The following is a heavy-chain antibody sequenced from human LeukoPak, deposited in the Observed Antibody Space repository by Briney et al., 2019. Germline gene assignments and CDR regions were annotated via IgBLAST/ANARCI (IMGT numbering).Heavy chain of an antibody. CDR2: IYPTGSS. J-gene: IGHJ2*01. Sequence: PSETLSLTCTVSGGSISSYYWGWIRQPAEKGLEWIGRIYPTGSSDYNPPLKSRVTMSIDTSRNQFSLKLSSESAADTAVYYCARVAGGYSWYFDFWGRGSLVTVSS. CDR1: GGSISSYY. D-gene: IGHD5-12*01. V-gene: IGHV4-4*07. CDR3: ARVAGGYSWYFDF.